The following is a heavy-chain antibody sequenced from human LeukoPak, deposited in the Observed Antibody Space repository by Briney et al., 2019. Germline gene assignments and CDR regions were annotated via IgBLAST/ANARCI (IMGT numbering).Heavy chain of an antibody. D-gene: IGHD2-21*01. Sequence: PGGSLRLSCAASGFSFRSYWMHWVRQAPGKGLVWVSRINLDGRSASYADSVTGRFTMSRDNAKNTLYLQMNSLRAEDTAVYYCVRDVWGDRDGFFEYWGQGTLVTVAS. V-gene: IGHV3-74*01. CDR2: INLDGRSA. CDR1: GFSFRSYW. J-gene: IGHJ4*02. CDR3: VRDVWGDRDGFFEY.